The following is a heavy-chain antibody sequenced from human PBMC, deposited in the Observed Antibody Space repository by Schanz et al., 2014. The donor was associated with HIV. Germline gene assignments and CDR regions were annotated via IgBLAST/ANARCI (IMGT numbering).Heavy chain of an antibody. CDR3: ARGSRWNINWFDP. V-gene: IGHV4-31*03. D-gene: IGHD1-1*01. CDR1: GTSISRGGFY. CDR2: TYNRGTT. J-gene: IGHJ5*02. Sequence: QVHLQESGPGLVKPSQNLSLTCSVSGTSISRGGFYWIWIRQHPGEGLEWIGYTYNRGTTYYNPSLKSRVSISVDTSKNLFSLKLSSVTAADTAVYYCARGSRWNINWFDPWGQGTLVTVSS.